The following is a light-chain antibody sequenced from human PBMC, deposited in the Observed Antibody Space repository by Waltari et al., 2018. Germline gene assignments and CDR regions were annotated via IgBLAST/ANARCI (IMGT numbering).Light chain of an antibody. J-gene: IGKJ1*01. V-gene: IGKV3-20*01. CDR1: QSVSRF. Sequence: EIVLTQSPGTLSLSPGERATLSCRASQSVSRFLAWYQQKPGQAPRLLIYDASSRATGIPDRFSGSGTGTDFSRTISRLEPEDFAVYDCQKYGSLPATFGQGTKVEIK. CDR2: DAS. CDR3: QKYGSLPAT.